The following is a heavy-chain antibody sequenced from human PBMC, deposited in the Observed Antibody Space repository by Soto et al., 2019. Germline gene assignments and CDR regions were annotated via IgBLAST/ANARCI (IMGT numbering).Heavy chain of an antibody. V-gene: IGHV1-18*01. CDR3: ARVDTRRGGGMDV. Sequence: QVQLVQSGAEVKKPGASVKVSCKASGYTFTSYGISWVRQAPGQGLEWMGWISGYNGNTNYAQKLQGRVTMTTDTSMSTAYMGLRSVRSDDSAVYYCARVDTRRGGGMDVWGQGTTVTVSS. J-gene: IGHJ6*02. D-gene: IGHD5-18*01. CDR1: GYTFTSYG. CDR2: ISGYNGNT.